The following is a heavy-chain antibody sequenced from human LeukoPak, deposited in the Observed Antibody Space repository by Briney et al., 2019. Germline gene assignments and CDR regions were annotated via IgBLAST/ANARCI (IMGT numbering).Heavy chain of an antibody. CDR1: GFTLSSYW. CDR2: IKQDGSEK. J-gene: IGHJ6*03. Sequence: GGSLRLSCAASGFTLSSYWMSWVRQAPGKGLEWVANIKQDGSEKYYVDSVKGRFTISRDNAMNSLYLQMNSLRAEDTAVYYCARTYSGYDWWGDYYYYYMDVWGKGTTVTVCS. V-gene: IGHV3-7*01. D-gene: IGHD5-12*01. CDR3: ARTYSGYDWWGDYYYYYMDV.